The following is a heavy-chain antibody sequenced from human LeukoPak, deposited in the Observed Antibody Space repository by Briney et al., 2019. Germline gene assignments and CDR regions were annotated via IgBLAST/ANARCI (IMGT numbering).Heavy chain of an antibody. D-gene: IGHD5-12*01. CDR1: GFTFXSXX. CDR3: GKGGRDSDY. J-gene: IGHJ4*02. V-gene: IGHV3-23*01. CDR2: INSGGTP. Sequence: GGXXXLXXXASGFTFXSXXMSXXXXXPXKGLEWVSAINSGGTPYYADSVKGRVTISRDNSKSTVYLQLSTLRADDTAIYYCGKGGRDSDYWGQGTLVTVSS.